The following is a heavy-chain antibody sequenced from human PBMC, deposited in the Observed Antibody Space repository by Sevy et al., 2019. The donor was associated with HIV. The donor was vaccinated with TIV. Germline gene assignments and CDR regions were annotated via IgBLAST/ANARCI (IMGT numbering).Heavy chain of an antibody. D-gene: IGHD2-15*01. J-gene: IGHJ4*02. CDR1: GVSFSDYY. Sequence: SETLSLTCAVSGVSFSDYYWAWIRQPPGKGLEWVGEVSQSGSANYNPSLRSRVIMSLDTSYNHLSLKLTSVTAADTAVYYCARGPLFSPEYCSGGTCPTIDYWSQGTLVTISS. CDR3: ARGPLFSPEYCSGGTCPTIDY. CDR2: VSQSGSA. V-gene: IGHV4-34*01.